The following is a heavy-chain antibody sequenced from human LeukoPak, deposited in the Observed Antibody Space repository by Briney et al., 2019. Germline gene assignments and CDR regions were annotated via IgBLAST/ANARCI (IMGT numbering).Heavy chain of an antibody. J-gene: IGHJ4*02. CDR2: ISYDGSNK. CDR3: ASPYCSGGSCGFDY. D-gene: IGHD2-15*01. Sequence: PGRSLRLSCAASGFTFSSYAMHWVRQAPGKGLEWVAVISYDGSNKYYADSVKGRFTISRDNSKNTLYLQMNSLRAEDTAVYCCASPYCSGGSCGFDYWGQGTLVTVSS. CDR1: GFTFSSYA. V-gene: IGHV3-30-3*01.